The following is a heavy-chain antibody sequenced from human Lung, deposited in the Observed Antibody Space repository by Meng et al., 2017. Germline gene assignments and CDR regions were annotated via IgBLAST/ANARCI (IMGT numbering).Heavy chain of an antibody. D-gene: IGHD6-13*01. V-gene: IGHV1-18*01. J-gene: IGHJ2*01. CDR1: GYIFTNYD. CDR2: ISVKNGEA. CDR3: ARYVPNGSFWYFDF. Sequence: QVQLVQAGADAKKPGASMKVSCKASGYIFTNYDISWVRQAPGQELEWMGWISVKNGEAKYPQNFQGRVTMTTDTTTSTAYMELRSLTSDDTAVYYCARYVPNGSFWYFDFWGRGTLVTVSS.